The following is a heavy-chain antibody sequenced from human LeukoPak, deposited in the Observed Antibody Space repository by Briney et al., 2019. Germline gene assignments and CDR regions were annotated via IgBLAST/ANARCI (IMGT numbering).Heavy chain of an antibody. J-gene: IGHJ3*02. CDR1: GGSISSGGYY. V-gene: IGHV4-31*03. CDR3: ARGRTTARGYAFDI. Sequence: SGTLSLTCTVSGGSISSGGYYWSWIRQHPGKGLEWIGYIYSSGSTYYNPSIKGRVTISVDTSKNQFSLKLSSVTAADTAVYYCARGRTTARGYAFDIWGQGTMVTVSS. CDR2: IYSSGST. D-gene: IGHD4-11*01.